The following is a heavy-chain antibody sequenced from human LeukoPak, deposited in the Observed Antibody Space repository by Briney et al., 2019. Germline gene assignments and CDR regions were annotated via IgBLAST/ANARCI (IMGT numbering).Heavy chain of an antibody. D-gene: IGHD5-18*01. Sequence: ASVKVSCKASGYTFTSYDINWVRQATGQGLEWMGWMNPNSGNTGHAQKFQGRVTMTRNTSISTAYMELSSLRSEDTAVYYCARGHVDTAMVTLDWGQGPLVTVSS. CDR2: MNPNSGNT. V-gene: IGHV1-8*01. J-gene: IGHJ1*01. CDR1: GYTFTSYD. CDR3: ARGHVDTAMVTLD.